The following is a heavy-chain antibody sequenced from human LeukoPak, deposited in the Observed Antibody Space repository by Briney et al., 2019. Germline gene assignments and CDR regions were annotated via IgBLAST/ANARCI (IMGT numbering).Heavy chain of an antibody. J-gene: IGHJ4*02. Sequence: SETLSLTCNVSGGSISSGDKYWSWIRQPPGKGLEWIGYIYYSGSTYYNPSLKSRLTISVDTSEHQFSLHLTSVTAADTAVYFCARVTRWAGLDFWGQGTLVTVSS. CDR1: GGSISSGDKY. CDR2: IYYSGST. CDR3: ARVTRWAGLDF. V-gene: IGHV4-30-4*01. D-gene: IGHD2-21*02.